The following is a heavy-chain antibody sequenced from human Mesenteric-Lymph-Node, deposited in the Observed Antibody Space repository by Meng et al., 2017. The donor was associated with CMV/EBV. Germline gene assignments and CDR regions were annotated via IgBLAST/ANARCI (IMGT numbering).Heavy chain of an antibody. Sequence: YTFTSFDISGVRQAPGQGLEWMGWMNPIGGNTGYAEEFQGRVTLTRNTSTSTAYMELSSLSSEDTAVYYCARGLQSSGHYSAEYFQHWGQGTLVTVSS. CDR3: ARGLQSSGHYSAEYFQH. CDR1: YTFTSFD. D-gene: IGHD3-22*01. V-gene: IGHV1-8*03. J-gene: IGHJ1*01. CDR2: MNPIGGNT.